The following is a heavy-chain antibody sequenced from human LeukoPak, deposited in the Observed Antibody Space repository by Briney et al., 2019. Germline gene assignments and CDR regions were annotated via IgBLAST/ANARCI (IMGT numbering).Heavy chain of an antibody. Sequence: ASVKVSCKASGYTFTGYYMHWVRQAPGQGLEWMGWINPNRGGTNYAQKFQGWVTMTRDTSISTAYMELSRLRSDDTAVYYCARDGDCGGDCYHLRGNWFDPWGQGTLVTVSS. CDR2: INPNRGGT. J-gene: IGHJ5*02. V-gene: IGHV1-2*04. CDR3: ARDGDCGGDCYHLRGNWFDP. D-gene: IGHD2-21*02. CDR1: GYTFTGYY.